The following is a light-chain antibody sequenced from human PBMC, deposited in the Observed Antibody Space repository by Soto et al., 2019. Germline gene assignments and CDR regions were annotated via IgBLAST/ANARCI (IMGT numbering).Light chain of an antibody. V-gene: IGKV3-20*01. CDR2: GAS. CDR3: QQYGSSPRIT. J-gene: IGKJ5*01. Sequence: DNVLTRSRGTLSLSPGARATLSCRAGQSVSSSYLAWYQQKPGQAPRLVIYGASSRATGIPDRFSGSGSGTDFTLTISRLEPQDFAVYYCQQYGSSPRITFGQGTRLEIK. CDR1: QSVSSSY.